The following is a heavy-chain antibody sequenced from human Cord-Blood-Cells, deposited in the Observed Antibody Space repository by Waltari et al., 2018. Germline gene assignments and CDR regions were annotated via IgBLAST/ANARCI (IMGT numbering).Heavy chain of an antibody. D-gene: IGHD1-1*01. J-gene: IGHJ4*02. Sequence: PASGFTFSSYWMSWVRQAPGKGLEWVANIKQDGSEKYYGDSVKGRFTIARDNAKNSLYLQMNSLRAEDTAVYYCARKTGKFDYWGQGTLVTVSS. CDR2: IKQDGSEK. CDR3: ARKTGKFDY. CDR1: GFTFSSYW. V-gene: IGHV3-7*01.